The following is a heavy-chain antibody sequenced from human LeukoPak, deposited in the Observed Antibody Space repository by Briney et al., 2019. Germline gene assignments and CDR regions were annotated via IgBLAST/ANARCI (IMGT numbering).Heavy chain of an antibody. Sequence: ASLKVSCKPSGYTFTGYYMHWVRQAPGQGLEWMGRINPNSGGTNYTQKFQGRVTMTRDTSITTAYMELSSLRSDDTAVYYCASWDWNPNYYFDYWGQGTLVTVSS. CDR2: INPNSGGT. J-gene: IGHJ4*02. D-gene: IGHD1-1*01. CDR1: GYTFTGYY. CDR3: ASWDWNPNYYFDY. V-gene: IGHV1-2*06.